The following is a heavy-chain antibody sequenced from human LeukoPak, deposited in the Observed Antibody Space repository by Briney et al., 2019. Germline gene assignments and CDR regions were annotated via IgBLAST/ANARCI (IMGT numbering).Heavy chain of an antibody. CDR3: AKAGYSSFDY. CDR2: ISGSGGST. V-gene: IGHV3-23*01. J-gene: IGHJ4*02. D-gene: IGHD6-13*01. CDR1: GFTVSSYG. Sequence: GGSLRLSCAASGFTVSSYGMSWVRQAPGKGLESVSAISGSGGSTYYADSVKGRFTISRDNSKNTLYLQMNSLRAEDTAVYYCAKAGYSSFDYWGQGTLVTVSS.